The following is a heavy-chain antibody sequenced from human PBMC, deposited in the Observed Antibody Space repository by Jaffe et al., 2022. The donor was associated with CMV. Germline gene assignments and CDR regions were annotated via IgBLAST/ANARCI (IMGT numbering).Heavy chain of an antibody. D-gene: IGHD2-15*01. Sequence: QLQLQESGPGLVKPSETLSLTCTVSGGSISSSSYYWGWIRQPPGKGLEWIGSIYYSGSTYYNPSLKSRVTISVDTSKNQFSLKLSSVTAADTAVYYCARQAQDIVVVVAARIPRFDDAFDIWGQGTMVTVSS. CDR1: GGSISSSSYY. J-gene: IGHJ3*02. V-gene: IGHV4-39*01. CDR2: IYYSGST. CDR3: ARQAQDIVVVVAARIPRFDDAFDI.